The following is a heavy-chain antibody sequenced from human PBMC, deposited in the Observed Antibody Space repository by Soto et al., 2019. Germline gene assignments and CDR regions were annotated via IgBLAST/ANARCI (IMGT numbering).Heavy chain of an antibody. CDR1: GFTFDDYA. CDR3: ATAADTAMVEPFDY. V-gene: IGHV3-9*01. CDR2: ISWNSGSI. D-gene: IGHD5-18*01. J-gene: IGHJ4*02. Sequence: EVQLVESGGGLVQPGRSLRLSFAASGFTFDDYAMHWVRQAPGKGLEWVSGISWNSGSIGYADSVKGRFTISRDNAKNSLYLQMNSLRAEDTALYYCATAADTAMVEPFDYWGQGTLVTVSS.